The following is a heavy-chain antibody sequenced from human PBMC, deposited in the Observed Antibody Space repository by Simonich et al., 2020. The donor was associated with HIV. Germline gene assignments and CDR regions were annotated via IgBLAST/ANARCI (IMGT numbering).Heavy chain of an antibody. Sequence: QVQLQQWGAGLLKPSETLSLTCAVYGGSFSGYYWSWIRQPPGKGLEWIGEINHGGRTNYNPSLKSRVTISVDTSKNQFSLKLSSVTAADTAVYYCARGFYQRLYYFDYWGQGTLVTVSS. CDR2: INHGGRT. J-gene: IGHJ4*02. CDR1: GGSFSGYY. CDR3: ARGFYQRLYYFDY. V-gene: IGHV4-34*01. D-gene: IGHD2-2*01.